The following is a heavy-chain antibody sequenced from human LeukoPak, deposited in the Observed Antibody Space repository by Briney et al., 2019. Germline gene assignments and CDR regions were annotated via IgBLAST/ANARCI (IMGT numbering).Heavy chain of an antibody. CDR1: GFTFDDYA. J-gene: IGHJ4*02. CDR3: AKDISRDYYDSSGYYQG. Sequence: GRSLRLSCAVSGFTFDDYAMHWVRQAPGKGLEWVSGISWNSGSIGYADSVKGRFTISRDNAKNSLYLQMNSLRAEDTALYYCAKDISRDYYDSSGYYQGWGQGTLVTVSS. CDR2: ISWNSGSI. V-gene: IGHV3-9*01. D-gene: IGHD3-22*01.